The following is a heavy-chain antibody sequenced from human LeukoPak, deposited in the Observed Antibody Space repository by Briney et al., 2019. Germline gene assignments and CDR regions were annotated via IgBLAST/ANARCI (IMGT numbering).Heavy chain of an antibody. V-gene: IGHV4-34*01. Sequence: SGTLSLTCAVYGGSFSGYYWSWIRQPPGKGLEWIGEINHSGSTNYNPSLKSRVTISVDTSKNQFSLKLSSVPATDTAVYYCARPRGYSGYDSQDAFDIWGQGTMVTVSS. D-gene: IGHD5-12*01. J-gene: IGHJ3*02. CDR1: GGSFSGYY. CDR2: INHSGST. CDR3: ARPRGYSGYDSQDAFDI.